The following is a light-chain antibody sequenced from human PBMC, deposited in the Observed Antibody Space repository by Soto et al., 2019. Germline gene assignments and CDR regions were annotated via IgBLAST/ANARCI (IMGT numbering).Light chain of an antibody. CDR1: QSVFSISNSKDY. CDR3: QQYYRTPPWT. CDR2: WAS. J-gene: IGKJ1*01. Sequence: DIVMTQSPDSLAVSLGERATINCKSSQSVFSISNSKDYLAWYQQKPGQPPRLLIYWASTRESGVPDRFSGSGSATDFTLIISSLQAEDVAIYFCQQYYRTPPWTFGQGTKVEIK. V-gene: IGKV4-1*01.